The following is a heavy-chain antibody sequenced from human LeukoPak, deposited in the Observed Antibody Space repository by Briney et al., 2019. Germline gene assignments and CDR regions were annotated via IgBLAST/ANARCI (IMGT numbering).Heavy chain of an antibody. CDR2: IKPDGNDK. J-gene: IGHJ4*02. V-gene: IGHV3-7*03. D-gene: IGHD4-17*01. CDR3: AKSRHPITVTNYFDY. Sequence: GGSLRLSCVASGFTLNIHWMTWVRQAPGKGLEWAATIKPDGNDKFLVDSVKGRFTISRDNAKTSLFLQMNSLRAEDTAVYYCAKSRHPITVTNYFDYWGQGTLVTVSS. CDR1: GFTLNIHW.